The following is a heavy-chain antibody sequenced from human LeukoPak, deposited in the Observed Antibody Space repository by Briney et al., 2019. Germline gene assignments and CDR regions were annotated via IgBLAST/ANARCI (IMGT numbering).Heavy chain of an antibody. Sequence: SETLSLTCAVSGYSISSGYHWGWIRQPPGKGLEWIGSIYHSGSTYYNPSLKSRVTISVDTSKNQFSLKLSSVTAADTAVYYCARLPTTDQLLPFDYWGQGTLVTVSS. CDR1: GYSISSGYH. D-gene: IGHD2-2*01. CDR3: ARLPTTDQLLPFDY. V-gene: IGHV4-38-2*01. J-gene: IGHJ4*02. CDR2: IYHSGST.